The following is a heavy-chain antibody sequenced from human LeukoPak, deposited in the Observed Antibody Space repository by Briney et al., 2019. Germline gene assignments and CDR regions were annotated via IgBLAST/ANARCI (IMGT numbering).Heavy chain of an antibody. Sequence: YSPSLKSRVTMSVDTSKNQFSLKLSSVTAADTAVYYCARDSYSSDCSGGSCYSYYYYGMDVWGQGTTVTVSS. CDR3: ARDSYSSDCSGGSCYSYYYYGMDV. V-gene: IGHV4-4*07. J-gene: IGHJ6*02. D-gene: IGHD2-15*01.